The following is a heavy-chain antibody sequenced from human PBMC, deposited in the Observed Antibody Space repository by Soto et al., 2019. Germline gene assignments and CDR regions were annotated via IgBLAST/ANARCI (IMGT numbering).Heavy chain of an antibody. CDR3: ARDRGGITVSSETLGEWLVP. CDR1: ENVHIDVF. Sequence: SWTVCHSCTVSENVHIDVFRSCIRQTPGKGLEWIGCVSQGGAAAYLAEVETTGYNPSLESRATISLDLPMNQLSLRLTSVTAGDTAVYYCARDRGGITVSSETLGEWLVPWCLGTLFTV. V-gene: IGHV4-59*01. CDR2: VSQGGAAAYLAEVETT. J-gene: IGHJ5*02. D-gene: IGHD3-10*01.